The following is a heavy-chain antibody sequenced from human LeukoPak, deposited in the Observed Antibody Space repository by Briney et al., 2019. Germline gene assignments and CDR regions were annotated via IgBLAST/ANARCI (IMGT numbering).Heavy chain of an antibody. Sequence: SETLSLTCTVSGGSISSSSYYWGWLRQPPGKGLEWIGSIYYSGSTYYNPSLKSRVTISVDTSKNQFSLKLSSVTAADTAVYYCARPQVGATNWFDPWGQGTLVTVSS. J-gene: IGHJ5*02. CDR3: ARPQVGATNWFDP. CDR1: GGSISSSSYY. V-gene: IGHV4-39*01. CDR2: IYYSGST. D-gene: IGHD1-26*01.